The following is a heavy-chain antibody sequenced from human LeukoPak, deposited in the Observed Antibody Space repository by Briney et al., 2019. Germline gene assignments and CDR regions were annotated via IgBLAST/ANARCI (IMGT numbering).Heavy chain of an antibody. CDR2: INHSGST. J-gene: IGHJ6*04. CDR3: AKGCSSTSCKLPSYYYYYGMDV. D-gene: IGHD2-2*01. V-gene: IGHV4-34*01. Sequence: SETLSLTCAVYGGSFRGYYWSWIRQPPGKGLEWIGEINHSGSTNYNPSLKSRVTISVDTSKNQCSLKLSSVTAADTAVYYCAKGCSSTSCKLPSYYYYYGMDVWGKGTTVTVSS. CDR1: GGSFRGYY.